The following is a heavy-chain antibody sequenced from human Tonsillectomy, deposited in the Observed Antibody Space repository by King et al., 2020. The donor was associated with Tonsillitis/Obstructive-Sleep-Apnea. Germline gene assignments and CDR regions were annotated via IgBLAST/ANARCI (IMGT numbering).Heavy chain of an antibody. Sequence: VQLVESGGGVVQPGRSLRLSCAASGFTFSSYAMHWVRQAPGKGLEGVAVISYDGSNKYYADSVKGRVTISRAISKNTLYLQMNSLRAEDTAVYYCARSPGVAATWLKYYFDYWGQGTLVTVSS. CDR1: GFTFSSYA. CDR3: ARSPGVAATWLKYYFDY. V-gene: IGHV3-30*01. CDR2: ISYDGSNK. J-gene: IGHJ4*02. D-gene: IGHD2-15*01.